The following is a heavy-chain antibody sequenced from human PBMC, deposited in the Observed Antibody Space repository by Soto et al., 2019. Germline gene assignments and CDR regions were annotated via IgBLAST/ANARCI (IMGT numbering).Heavy chain of an antibody. CDR3: ARENHDYDVLSGYSGGLYDYYGMDV. V-gene: IGHV3-21*01. J-gene: IGHJ6*02. Sequence: GQSLRLSCAASGFTFSSYRMNWVRQAPGEWLEWVSSISSSSSYIYYADSVKGRFNISRDNANNSLYLQINSLRAEDTAVYYFARENHDYDVLSGYSGGLYDYYGMDVWGQGTTVTVSS. D-gene: IGHD3-3*01. CDR2: ISSSSSYI. CDR1: GFTFSSYR.